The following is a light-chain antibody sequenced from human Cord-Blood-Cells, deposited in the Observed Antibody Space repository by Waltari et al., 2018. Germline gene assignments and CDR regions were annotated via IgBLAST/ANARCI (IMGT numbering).Light chain of an antibody. CDR2: DVS. Sequence: QSALTQPRSVSGSPGQSVTIFCTGTSSDVGGYTYVSWYQQPPGKAPKLMSYDVSKRPSGVPDRFSGSNSGNTASLTISGLQAEDEAEYYCCSYAGSYTWVFGGGTKLTVL. CDR1: SSDVGGYTY. CDR3: CSYAGSYTWV. J-gene: IGLJ3*02. V-gene: IGLV2-11*01.